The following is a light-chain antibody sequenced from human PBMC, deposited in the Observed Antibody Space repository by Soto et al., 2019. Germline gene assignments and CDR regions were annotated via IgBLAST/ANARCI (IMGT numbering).Light chain of an antibody. Sequence: QSVLTQPASVSGSPGQSITISCTGTSSDVGGFNYVSWYQHHPGKAPKLMIYEVSNRPSGVSNRFSGSKSGNTASLNISRIQAEEEADYYCSSYTRSRTLYVFGTGTKVTV. V-gene: IGLV2-14*01. CDR2: EVS. CDR3: SSYTRSRTLYV. J-gene: IGLJ1*01. CDR1: SSDVGGFNY.